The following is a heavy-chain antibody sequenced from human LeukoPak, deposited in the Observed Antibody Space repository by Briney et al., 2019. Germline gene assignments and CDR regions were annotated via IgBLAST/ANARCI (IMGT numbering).Heavy chain of an antibody. J-gene: IGHJ5*02. Sequence: ASVKVSCKASGYTFTSYDINWVRQATGQGLEWIGWMNPNSGNTGYAQKFQGRVTMTRNTSISTAYMELSSLRSEDTAVYYCARLVPYYDFWSGYYRSGGNWFDPWGQGTLVTVSS. V-gene: IGHV1-8*01. CDR3: ARLVPYYDFWSGYYRSGGNWFDP. CDR1: GYTFTSYD. CDR2: MNPNSGNT. D-gene: IGHD3-3*01.